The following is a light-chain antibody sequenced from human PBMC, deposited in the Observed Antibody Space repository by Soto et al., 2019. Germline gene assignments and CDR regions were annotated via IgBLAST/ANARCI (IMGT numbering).Light chain of an antibody. CDR3: MQGTQSPWT. J-gene: IGKJ1*01. CDR2: RVS. Sequence: DIVMTQTPLSSPVTLGQPASISCRSSQSLVNSDGNTYLRWLHQRPGQPLRGLISRVSNRFSGVPDRFSGSGAGTDFTLKISRVEAEDVGVYYCMQGTQSPWTFGQGTKVEIK. CDR1: QSLVNSDGNTY. V-gene: IGKV2-24*01.